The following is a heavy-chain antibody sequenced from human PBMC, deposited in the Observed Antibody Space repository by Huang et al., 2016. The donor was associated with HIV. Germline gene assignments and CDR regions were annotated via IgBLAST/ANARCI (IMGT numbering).Heavy chain of an antibody. CDR3: ARMFKYDSGGYWGNDAFDI. V-gene: IGHV4-34*02. D-gene: IGHD3-22*01. CDR2: ISDSGIP. Sequence: QVQLQQWGAELLKPSETLSLTCAVSGGSFSGHYWTWIRQPPGRGLEWIGEISDSGIPTDNPSLKSRVTISGDTSQSQFSLKLNSVTAADTAIYYCARMFKYDSGGYWGNDAFDIWGQGTMVTVSS. J-gene: IGHJ3*02. CDR1: GGSFSGHY.